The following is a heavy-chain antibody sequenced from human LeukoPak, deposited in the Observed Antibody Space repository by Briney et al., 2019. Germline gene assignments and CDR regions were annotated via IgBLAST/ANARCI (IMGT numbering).Heavy chain of an antibody. CDR3: AREDRLDEFIDY. Sequence: TGGSLRLSCAASGFTVSSNYMSWVRQAPGKGLEWVSVIYSGGSTYYADSVKGRFTISRDNSKNTLYLQMNSLRAEDTAVYYCAREDRLDEFIDYWGQGTLVTVSS. V-gene: IGHV3-66*01. CDR1: GFTVSSNY. J-gene: IGHJ4*02. D-gene: IGHD6-19*01. CDR2: IYSGGST.